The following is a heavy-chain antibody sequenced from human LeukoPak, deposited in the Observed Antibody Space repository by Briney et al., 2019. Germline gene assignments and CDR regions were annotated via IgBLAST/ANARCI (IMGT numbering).Heavy chain of an antibody. CDR2: IYYSGST. V-gene: IGHV4-59*01. J-gene: IGHJ4*02. D-gene: IGHD3-16*01. CDR1: GGSISSYY. Sequence: SETLSLTCTVSGGSISSYYWSWIRQPPGKGLEWIGYIYYSGSTKYNPSLKSRVTISVDTSKNQLTLKLRSVTAADTAVYYCARGRYGWLTFDYWGQGTLVTVSS. CDR3: ARGRYGWLTFDY.